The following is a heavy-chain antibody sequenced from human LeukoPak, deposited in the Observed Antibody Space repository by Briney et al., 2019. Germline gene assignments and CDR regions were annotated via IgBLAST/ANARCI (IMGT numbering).Heavy chain of an antibody. V-gene: IGHV4-59*01. Sequence: SETLSLTCTVSGGSIGSYYWSWIRQPPGKGLEGIGYIYYSGSTNYNPSLTSRVTISVDTSKNQFSLKLSSVTAADTAVYYCARDPHCSSTSCYTAAFDIWGQGTMVTVSS. D-gene: IGHD2-2*02. CDR2: IYYSGST. J-gene: IGHJ3*02. CDR1: GGSIGSYY. CDR3: ARDPHCSSTSCYTAAFDI.